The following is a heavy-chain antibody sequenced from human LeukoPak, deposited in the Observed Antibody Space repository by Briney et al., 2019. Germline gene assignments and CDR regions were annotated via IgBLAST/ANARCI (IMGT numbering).Heavy chain of an antibody. CDR2: IKQDGSEK. J-gene: IGHJ4*02. CDR3: ARVVRYSSSWKPFDY. Sequence: GSLRLSCAASGFPFSSYWMSWVRQAPGKGLEWVANIKQDGSEKYYVDSVKGRFTISRDNAKNSLYLQMNSLRAEDTAVYYCARVVRYSSSWKPFDYWGQGTLVTVSS. CDR1: GFPFSSYW. D-gene: IGHD6-13*01. V-gene: IGHV3-7*01.